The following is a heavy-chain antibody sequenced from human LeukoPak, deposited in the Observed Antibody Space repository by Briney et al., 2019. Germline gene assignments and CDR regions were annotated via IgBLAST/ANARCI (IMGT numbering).Heavy chain of an antibody. CDR1: GFTFSNAW. V-gene: IGHV3-15*01. J-gene: IGHJ4*02. Sequence: PGGSLRLSCAASGFTFSNAWMSWVRQAPGKGLEWVGRIKSKTDGGTTDYAAPVKGRFTISRDDSKNTLYLQMNSLKTEDTAVYYCTTEDNYGSGSYYGIFDYWGQGTLVTVSS. CDR2: IKSKTDGGTT. D-gene: IGHD3-10*01. CDR3: TTEDNYGSGSYYGIFDY.